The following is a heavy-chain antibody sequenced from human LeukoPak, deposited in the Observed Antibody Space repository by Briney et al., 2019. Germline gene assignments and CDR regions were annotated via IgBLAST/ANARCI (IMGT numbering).Heavy chain of an antibody. CDR2: IYTTGST. CDR3: ARDVTSRD. D-gene: IGHD5-18*01. Sequence: SETLSLTCTVSGGSISSSSYYWGWIRQPPGKGLEWIGCIYTTGSTYYNPSLKSRVTMSVDTSKNQFSLRLTSVTAADTAVYYCARDVTSRDWGQGILVTVS. J-gene: IGHJ4*02. CDR1: GGSISSSSYY. V-gene: IGHV4-39*07.